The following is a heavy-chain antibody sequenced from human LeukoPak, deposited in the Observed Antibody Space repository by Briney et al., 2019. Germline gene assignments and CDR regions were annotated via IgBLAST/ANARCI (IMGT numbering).Heavy chain of an antibody. D-gene: IGHD4-23*01. CDR2: INHSGST. J-gene: IGHJ3*02. V-gene: IGHV4-34*01. CDR3: ARDMLGYDYGGKGNAFDI. CDR1: GGSFSGYY. Sequence: PSETLSLTCAVYGGSFSGYYWSWIRQPPGKGLEWIGEINHSGSTNYNPSLKSRVTISVDTSKNQFSLKLSSVTAADTAVYYCARDMLGYDYGGKGNAFDIWGQGTMVTVSS.